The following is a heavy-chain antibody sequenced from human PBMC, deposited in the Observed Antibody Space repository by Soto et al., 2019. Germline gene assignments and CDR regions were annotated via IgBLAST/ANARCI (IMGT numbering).Heavy chain of an antibody. Sequence: QVQLQQWGAGLLKPSETLSLTCAVYGGSFSGYYWSWIRQPPGKGLEWIGEINHSGSTNYNPSLKSRVTISVDTSKSQFSLQLSSVTAADTAVYYCARGPSGVATTFDYWGQGTLVTVSS. CDR2: INHSGST. D-gene: IGHD5-12*01. J-gene: IGHJ4*02. CDR3: ARGPSGVATTFDY. V-gene: IGHV4-34*01. CDR1: GGSFSGYY.